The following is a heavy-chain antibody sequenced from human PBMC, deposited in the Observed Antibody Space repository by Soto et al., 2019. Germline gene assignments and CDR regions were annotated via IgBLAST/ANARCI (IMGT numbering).Heavy chain of an antibody. CDR2: ISSTTNYI. Sequence: GGSLRLSCAASGFTFTRYSMNWVRQAPGKGLEWVSSISSTTNYIYYADSMKGRFTVSRDNAKNSVYLEMNSLSAENTALYYCARESEDLTSNFDYWGQGTLVTVSS. CDR3: ARESEDLTSNFDY. CDR1: GFTFTRYS. J-gene: IGHJ4*02. V-gene: IGHV3-21*01.